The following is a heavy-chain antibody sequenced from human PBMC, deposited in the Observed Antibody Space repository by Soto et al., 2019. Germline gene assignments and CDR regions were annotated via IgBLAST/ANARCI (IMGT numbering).Heavy chain of an antibody. CDR2: ISWNSGSI. J-gene: IGHJ6*02. CDR1: GFTFDDYA. D-gene: IGHD2-2*01. CDR3: AKERDIVVVPAAVNVYYGMDV. V-gene: IGHV3-9*01. Sequence: GGSLRLSCAASGFTFDDYARHWVRQAPGKGLEWVSGISWNSGSIGYADSVKGRFTISRDNAKNSLYLQMNSLRAEDTALYYCAKERDIVVVPAAVNVYYGMDVWGQGTTVTVSS.